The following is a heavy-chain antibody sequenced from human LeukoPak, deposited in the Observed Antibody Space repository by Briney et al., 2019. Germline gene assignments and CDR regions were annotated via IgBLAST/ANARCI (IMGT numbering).Heavy chain of an antibody. CDR2: IYYSGST. Sequence: SETLSLTCTVSGGSISSYYWSWIRQPPGKGLEWIGYIYYSGSTNYNPSLKSRVTISVDTSKNQFSLKLSSVTAADTAAYYCARVGAYYYDSSRDAFDIWGQGTMVTVSS. CDR3: ARVGAYYYDSSRDAFDI. V-gene: IGHV4-59*01. D-gene: IGHD3-22*01. J-gene: IGHJ3*02. CDR1: GGSISSYY.